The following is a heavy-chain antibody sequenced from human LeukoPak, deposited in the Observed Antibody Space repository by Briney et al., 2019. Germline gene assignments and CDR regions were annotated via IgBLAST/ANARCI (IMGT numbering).Heavy chain of an antibody. D-gene: IGHD6-19*01. CDR3: ARTSIAVAGGDY. CDR1: GFIFSDYW. Sequence: GGSPRLSCAASGFIFSDYWMTWVRLAPGKGLEWVANIKRDGSEKYYVDSVKGRSTISRDNAKNSLYLQMNSLRAEDTAVYYCARTSIAVAGGDYWGQGTLVTVSS. CDR2: IKRDGSEK. V-gene: IGHV3-7*01. J-gene: IGHJ4*02.